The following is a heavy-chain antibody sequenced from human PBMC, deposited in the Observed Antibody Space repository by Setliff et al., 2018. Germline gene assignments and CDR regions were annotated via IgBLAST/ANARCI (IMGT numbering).Heavy chain of an antibody. CDR3: ARAGVAAADRKGLLEY. V-gene: IGHV1-46*01. CDR1: GYTLSRHY. Sequence: ASVKVSCKATGYTLSRHYMHWARQAPGQGLEWMGIINPGGGSASIVQKFQGRVTMTSDTSTSTVYMDLTGLTSVDTAVYYCARAGVAAADRKGLLEYWGQGTLVTVSS. J-gene: IGHJ4*02. D-gene: IGHD6-13*01. CDR2: INPGGGSA.